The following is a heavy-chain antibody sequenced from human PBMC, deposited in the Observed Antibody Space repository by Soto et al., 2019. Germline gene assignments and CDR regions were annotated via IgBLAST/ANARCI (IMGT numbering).Heavy chain of an antibody. CDR3: IVRYPYYFEY. Sequence: EVQLVESGGGLGKPGGSLRLSCAASGFTFSNAWMNWVRQAPGKGLEWVGRIKSKTAGGTTDYAAPVKGRFTSSRDDSKTTLYLQMHSLKTEDTAVYYCIVRYPYYFEYWGQGTLVTVSS. J-gene: IGHJ4*02. CDR1: GFTFSNAW. D-gene: IGHD2-21*01. CDR2: IKSKTAGGTT. V-gene: IGHV3-15*07.